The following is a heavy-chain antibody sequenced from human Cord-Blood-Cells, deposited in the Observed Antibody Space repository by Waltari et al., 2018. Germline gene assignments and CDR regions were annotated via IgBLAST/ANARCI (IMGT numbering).Heavy chain of an antibody. J-gene: IGHJ4*02. CDR3: ARGPLIDHCGGDCYRIDY. V-gene: IGHV4-31*03. CDR1: GGSISSGGYY. D-gene: IGHD2-21*01. CDR2: IYYSGST. Sequence: QVQLQESGPGLVKPSQTLSLTCTVSGGSISSGGYYWSWIRQHPGKGLEWIGYIYYSGSTYYNPSLKSRVTISVDTSKNQFSLKLSSVTAADTAVYYCARGPLIDHCGGDCYRIDYWGQGTLVTVSS.